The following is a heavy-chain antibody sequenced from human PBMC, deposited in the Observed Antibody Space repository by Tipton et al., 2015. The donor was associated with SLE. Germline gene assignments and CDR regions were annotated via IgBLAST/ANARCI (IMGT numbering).Heavy chain of an antibody. Sequence: TLSFTCAVYGGSFSGYYWSWIRQPPGKGLEWIGEINHSGSTNYNPSLKSRVTISVDTSKNQFSLKLSSVTAADTAVYYCALCPSSTSCQFDYWGQGTLVTVSS. J-gene: IGHJ4*02. CDR3: ALCPSSTSCQFDY. CDR1: GGSFSGYY. V-gene: IGHV4-34*01. CDR2: INHSGST. D-gene: IGHD2-2*01.